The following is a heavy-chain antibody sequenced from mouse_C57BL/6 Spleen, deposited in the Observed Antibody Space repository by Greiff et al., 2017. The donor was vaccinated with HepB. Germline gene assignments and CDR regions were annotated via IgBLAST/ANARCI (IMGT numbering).Heavy chain of an antibody. CDR1: GYTFTDYE. CDR2: IDPETGCT. J-gene: IGHJ4*01. D-gene: IGHD1-1*01. V-gene: IGHV1-15*01. Sequence: QVQLKESGAELVRPGASVTLSCKASGYTFTDYEMHWVKQTPVHGLEWIGAIDPETGCTAYNQKFKGKAILTADKSSSTAYMELRSLTSEDSAVYYCTREDYYGSSYFYYAMDYWGQGTSVTVSS. CDR3: TREDYYGSSYFYYAMDY.